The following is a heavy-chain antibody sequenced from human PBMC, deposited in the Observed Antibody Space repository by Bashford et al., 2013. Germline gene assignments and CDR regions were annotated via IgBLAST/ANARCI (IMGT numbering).Heavy chain of an antibody. V-gene: IGHV3-33*05. J-gene: IGHJ4*02. D-gene: IGHD3-22*01. CDR3: ARDPGGSGYVFDY. CDR2: ISYDGSNK. Sequence: VRQAPGKGLEWVAVISYDGSNKYYADSVKGRFTISRDNSKNTLDLQMHSLRAEDTAIYYCARDPGGSGYVFDYWGRGTLVTVSS.